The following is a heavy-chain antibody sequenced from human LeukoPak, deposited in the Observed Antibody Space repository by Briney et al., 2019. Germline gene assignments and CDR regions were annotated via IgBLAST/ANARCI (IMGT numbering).Heavy chain of an antibody. V-gene: IGHV1-2*02. CDR3: AGDATGTTIRWFDP. CDR1: GYTFTGYY. Sequence: ASVKVSCKPSGYTFTGYYMHWVRQAPGQGLEWMGWIDSNIGGTNYAEKFQGRVTMTRDTSISTAFMELSRLTSDDTAVYYCAGDATGTTIRWFDPWGQGTLVTVSS. D-gene: IGHD1-1*01. J-gene: IGHJ5*02. CDR2: IDSNIGGT.